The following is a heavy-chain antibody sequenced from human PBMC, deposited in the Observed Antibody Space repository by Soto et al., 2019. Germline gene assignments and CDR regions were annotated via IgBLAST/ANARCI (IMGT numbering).Heavy chain of an antibody. CDR2: FYYSGST. V-gene: IGHV4-59*01. D-gene: IGHD3-16*01. Sequence: SETLSLTCTVSGGSISTYYWSWIRQPPGKGLEWIGYFYYSGSTNYNPSLKSRVTISVDTSKNRFSLKLSSVTAADTAVYYCARDEGRLAYYDYIWGSTSSGWFDPWGQGTLVTVSS. CDR1: GGSISTYY. CDR3: ARDEGRLAYYDYIWGSTSSGWFDP. J-gene: IGHJ5*02.